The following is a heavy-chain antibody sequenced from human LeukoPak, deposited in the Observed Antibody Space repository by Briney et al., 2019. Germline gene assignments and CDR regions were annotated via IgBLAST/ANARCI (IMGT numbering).Heavy chain of an antibody. CDR1: EFTFSAYW. CDR3: ARVQGHPPNGLDI. J-gene: IGHJ3*02. CDR2: INSDGSST. D-gene: IGHD2-8*01. Sequence: GGSLRLSCAASEFTFSAYWMHWVRQAPGKGLVWVSRINSDGSSTSYADSVKGRFTISRDNAKDTLYLQMNSLRADDTAVYYCARVQGHPPNGLDIWGQGTMVTVSS. V-gene: IGHV3-74*01.